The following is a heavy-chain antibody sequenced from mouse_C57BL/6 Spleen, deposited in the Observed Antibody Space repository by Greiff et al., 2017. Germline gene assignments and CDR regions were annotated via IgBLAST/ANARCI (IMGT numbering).Heavy chain of an antibody. V-gene: IGHV3-1*01. J-gene: IGHJ4*01. Sequence: EVKLVESGPGMVKPSQSLSLTCTVTGYSITSGYDWHWIRHFPGNKLEWMGYISYSGSTNYNPSLKSRISITHDTSKNHFFLKLNSVTTEDTATYYCARGRLRHAMDYWGQGTSVTVSS. CDR2: ISYSGST. CDR3: ARGRLRHAMDY. CDR1: GYSITSGYD. D-gene: IGHD2-4*01.